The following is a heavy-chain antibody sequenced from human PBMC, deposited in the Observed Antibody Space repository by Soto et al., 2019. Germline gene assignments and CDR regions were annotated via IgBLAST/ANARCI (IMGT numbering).Heavy chain of an antibody. CDR2: IYYSGST. V-gene: IGHV4-31*03. CDR1: GGSISSGGYY. D-gene: IGHD5-18*01. J-gene: IGHJ4*02. CDR3: ARIQDTAMDPFDY. Sequence: PSETLSLTCTVSGGSISSGGYYWSWIRQHPGKGLEWIGYIYYSGSTYYNPSLKSRVTISVDTSKNQFSLKLSSVTAADTAVYYCARIQDTAMDPFDYWGQGTLVTVSS.